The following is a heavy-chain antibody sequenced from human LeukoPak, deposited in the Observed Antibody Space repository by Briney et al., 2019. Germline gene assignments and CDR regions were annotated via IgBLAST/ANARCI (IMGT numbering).Heavy chain of an antibody. D-gene: IGHD5-18*01. CDR3: AMRGYSYGPIDY. Sequence: SETLSLTCAVHGGSFSGYHWNWIRQFPGKGLEWIGEINDRGHTNYNPSLKSRVTISVDTSKNQFSLKLSSVTAADTAVYYCAMRGYSYGPIDYWGQGTLVTVSS. V-gene: IGHV4-34*01. CDR1: GGSFSGYH. CDR2: INDRGHT. J-gene: IGHJ4*02.